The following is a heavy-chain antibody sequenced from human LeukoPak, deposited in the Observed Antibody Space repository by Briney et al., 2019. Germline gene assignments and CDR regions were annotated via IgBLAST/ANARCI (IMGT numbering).Heavy chain of an antibody. Sequence: GGSLRLSCAASGFTFSSYAMSWVRQAPGKGLEWVSAISGSGGSTYYADSVKGRFTISRDNSKNTLYLQMNSLRAEDTAVYYCARGYYGSGSYSEYWYFDLWGRGTLVTVSS. CDR3: ARGYYGSGSYSEYWYFDL. CDR1: GFTFSSYA. V-gene: IGHV3-23*01. CDR2: ISGSGGST. J-gene: IGHJ2*01. D-gene: IGHD3-10*01.